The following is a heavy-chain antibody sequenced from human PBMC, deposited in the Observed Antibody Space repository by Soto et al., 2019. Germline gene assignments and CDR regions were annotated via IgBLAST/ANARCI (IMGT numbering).Heavy chain of an antibody. J-gene: IGHJ4*02. Sequence: QLQLQESGPGLVKPSETLSLTCTVSGGSISSSSYYWGWIRQPPGKGLEWIGSIYYSGSTYYNPSLKSRVTISVDTAKNQFSLKLSSVTAADTAVYYCATLWFGEGNYWGQGTLVTVSS. D-gene: IGHD3-10*01. CDR2: IYYSGST. CDR3: ATLWFGEGNY. CDR1: GGSISSSSYY. V-gene: IGHV4-39*01.